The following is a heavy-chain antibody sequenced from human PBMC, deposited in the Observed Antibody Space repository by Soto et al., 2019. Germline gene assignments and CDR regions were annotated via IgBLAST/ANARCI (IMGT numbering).Heavy chain of an antibody. D-gene: IGHD3-3*01. V-gene: IGHV3-7*05. CDR1: GFTFSSYW. Sequence: PGGSLRLSCAASGFTFSSYWMSWVRQAPGKGLEWVANIKQDGSEKYYVDSVKGRFTISRDNAKNSLYLQMNSLRAEDTAVYYCARLKLSGGSGYYKTSFDYWGQGTLVTVSS. J-gene: IGHJ4*02. CDR3: ARLKLSGGSGYYKTSFDY. CDR2: IKQDGSEK.